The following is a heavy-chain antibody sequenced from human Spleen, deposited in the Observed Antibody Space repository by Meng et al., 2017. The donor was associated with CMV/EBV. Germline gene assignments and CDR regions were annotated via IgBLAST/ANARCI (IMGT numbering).Heavy chain of an antibody. Sequence: ASVKVSCMASGYTFTSYGISWVRQAPGQGLEWMGWISAYNGNTNYAQKLQGRVTMTTDTSTSTAYMELRSLRSDDTAVYYCARVSTWFGELYPIDYWGQGTLVTVSS. CDR3: ARVSTWFGELYPIDY. D-gene: IGHD3-10*01. V-gene: IGHV1-18*01. CDR2: ISAYNGNT. J-gene: IGHJ4*02. CDR1: GYTFTSYG.